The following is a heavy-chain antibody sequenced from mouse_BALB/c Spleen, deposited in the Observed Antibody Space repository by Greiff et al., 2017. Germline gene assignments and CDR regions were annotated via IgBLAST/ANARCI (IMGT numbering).Heavy chain of an antibody. CDR2: INPSNGRT. CDR1: GYTFTSYW. Sequence: QVQLQQPGAELVKPGASVKLSCKASGYTFTSYWMHWVKQRPGQGLEWIGEINPSNGRTNYNEKFKSKATLTVDKSSSTAYMQLSSLTSEDSAVYYCARSYYDYDDYFDYWGQGTTLTVSS. J-gene: IGHJ2*01. D-gene: IGHD2-4*01. CDR3: ARSYYDYDDYFDY. V-gene: IGHV1S81*02.